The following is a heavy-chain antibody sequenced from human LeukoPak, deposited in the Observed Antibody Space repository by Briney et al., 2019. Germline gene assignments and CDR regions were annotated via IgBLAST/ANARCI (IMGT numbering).Heavy chain of an antibody. J-gene: IGHJ6*02. V-gene: IGHV4-34*01. CDR2: INHSGST. Sequence: PSETLSLTCAVYGGSFSGYYWSWIRQPPGKGLEWIGEINHSGSTNYNPALKSRVTISVDTSKNQFSLKLSSVTAADTAVYYCAGGPGVATVNYYYCGMDVWGQGTTVTVSS. CDR3: AGGPGVATVNYYYCGMDV. CDR1: GGSFSGYY. D-gene: IGHD5-12*01.